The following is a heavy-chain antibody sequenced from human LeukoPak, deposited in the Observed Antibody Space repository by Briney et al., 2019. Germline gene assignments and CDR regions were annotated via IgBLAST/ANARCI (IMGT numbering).Heavy chain of an antibody. CDR1: GGSISSSSYY. CDR2: IYYSGST. D-gene: IGHD4-17*01. V-gene: IGHV4-39*07. Sequence: SETLSLTCTVSGGSISSSSYYWGWIRQPPGKGLEWIGSIYYSGSTSYNPSLRSRVTISVDTSKNQFSLKLSSVTAADTAVYYCARLKSSAFDSMTTVTKDYFDYWGQGTLVTVSS. J-gene: IGHJ4*02. CDR3: ARLKSSAFDSMTTVTKDYFDY.